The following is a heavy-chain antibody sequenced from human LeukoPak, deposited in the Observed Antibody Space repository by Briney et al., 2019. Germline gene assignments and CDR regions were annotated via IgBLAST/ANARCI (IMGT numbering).Heavy chain of an antibody. D-gene: IGHD1-26*01. V-gene: IGHV3-23*01. Sequence: GGSLRLSCAASGFTFSGYAMTWVRQAPGKGLEWVSSITSSGSNVYYADSVKGRFTISRDNSKNTLYLQMNSLRAEDTAVYYCAKVGGATYISRGWFDPWGQGTLVTVSS. CDR2: ITSSGSNV. CDR3: AKVGGATYISRGWFDP. CDR1: GFTFSGYA. J-gene: IGHJ5*02.